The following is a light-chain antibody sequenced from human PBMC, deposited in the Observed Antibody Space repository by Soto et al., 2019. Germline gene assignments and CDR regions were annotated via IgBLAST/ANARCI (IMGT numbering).Light chain of an antibody. J-gene: IGKJ2*01. CDR3: QQYDKWPPYT. CDR2: DSS. Sequence: EVVMTQSPATLSVSPGERATLSCRASQSVTSNYLAWYQQKPGQAPRLLIYDSSTRATGVPVRFSGSGSGTEFTLTISSLQSEDFAVYYCQQYDKWPPYTFGQGTKLDMK. CDR1: QSVTSN. V-gene: IGKV3-15*01.